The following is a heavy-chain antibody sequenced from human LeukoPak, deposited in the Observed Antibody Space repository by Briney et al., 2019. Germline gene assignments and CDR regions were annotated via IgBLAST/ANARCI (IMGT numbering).Heavy chain of an antibody. V-gene: IGHV3-74*01. Sequence: PGGSLRLSCAASGFTFSSYGMHWVRQAPGKGLVWVSRINSDGSSTNYADSVKGRFTISRDNAKNTLYLQMSSLRVEDTALYYCARGGVAVAGTGDFWGQGTLVTVSS. CDR3: ARGGVAVAGTGDF. CDR2: INSDGSST. D-gene: IGHD6-19*01. J-gene: IGHJ4*02. CDR1: GFTFSSYG.